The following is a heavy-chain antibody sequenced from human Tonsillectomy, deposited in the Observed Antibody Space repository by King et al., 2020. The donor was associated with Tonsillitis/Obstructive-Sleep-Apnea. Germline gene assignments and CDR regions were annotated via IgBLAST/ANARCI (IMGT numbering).Heavy chain of an antibody. J-gene: IGHJ6*03. Sequence: VQLQESGPGLVKPSQTLSLTCTVSGGSIRSGGYYWSWIRQHPGKGLEWIGYIYYSGSTYYNPSLKSRVTISVDTSKNQFSLKLSSVTAADTAVYYCARGIAAAGTPVRYYYYYVDVWGKGTTVTVSS. D-gene: IGHD6-13*01. CDR2: IYYSGST. CDR3: ARGIAAAGTPVRYYYYYVDV. CDR1: GGSIRSGGYY. V-gene: IGHV4-31*03.